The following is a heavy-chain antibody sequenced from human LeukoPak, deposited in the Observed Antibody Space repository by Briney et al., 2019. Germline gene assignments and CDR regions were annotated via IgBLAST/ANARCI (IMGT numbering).Heavy chain of an antibody. CDR2: ISGSGGST. D-gene: IGHD3-3*01. CDR1: GFTFSSYG. CDR3: AKDLGEGIFFGLGSDAFDI. Sequence: GGSLRLSCAASGFTFSSYGMSWVRQAPGKGLEWVSAISGSGGSTYYADSVKGRFTISRDNSKNTLYLQMNSLRAEDTAVYYCAKDLGEGIFFGLGSDAFDIWGQGTMVTVSS. J-gene: IGHJ3*02. V-gene: IGHV3-23*01.